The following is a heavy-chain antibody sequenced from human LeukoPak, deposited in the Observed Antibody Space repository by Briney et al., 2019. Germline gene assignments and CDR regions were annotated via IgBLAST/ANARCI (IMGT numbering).Heavy chain of an antibody. CDR1: GFTFSSYW. Sequence: GGSPRLSCAASGFTFSSYWMSWVRQAPGKGLEWVANIKQDGSEKYYVDSVKGRFTISRDNAKNSLYLQMNSLRAEDTAVYYCARDYYDSGGYYLFDYWGQGTLVTVSS. CDR2: IKQDGSEK. CDR3: ARDYYDSGGYYLFDY. D-gene: IGHD3-22*01. V-gene: IGHV3-7*01. J-gene: IGHJ4*02.